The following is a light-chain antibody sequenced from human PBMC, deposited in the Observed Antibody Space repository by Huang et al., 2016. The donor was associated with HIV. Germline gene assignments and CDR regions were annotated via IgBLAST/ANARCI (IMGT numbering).Light chain of an antibody. CDR2: SAS. CDR3: QQGYSALIT. V-gene: IGKV1-39*01. CDR1: QNINTY. J-gene: IGKJ5*01. Sequence: DILLTQSPSSLSASVGDMVTITCRASQNINTYLNWYQQKPGKAPDLLIHSASTLQTGVPSRFSGSGSGTDFTLTVNSLQPEDSATYYCQQGYSALITFGQGTRL.